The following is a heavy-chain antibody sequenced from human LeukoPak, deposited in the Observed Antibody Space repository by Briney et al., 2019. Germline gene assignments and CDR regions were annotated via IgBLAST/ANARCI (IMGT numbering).Heavy chain of an antibody. V-gene: IGHV3-74*01. CDR1: GFTFSSYW. CDR3: AKDKVYDILTGYNDY. J-gene: IGHJ4*02. CDR2: INSDGSST. Sequence: GGSLRLSCAASGFTFSSYWMHWVRQAPGKGLVWVSRINSDGSSTSYADSVKGRFTISRDNAKNSLYLQMNSLRAEDTALYYCAKDKVYDILTGYNDYWGQGTLVTVSS. D-gene: IGHD3-9*01.